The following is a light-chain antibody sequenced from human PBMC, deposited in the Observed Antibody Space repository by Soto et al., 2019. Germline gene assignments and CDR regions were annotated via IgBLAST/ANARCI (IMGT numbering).Light chain of an antibody. Sequence: DSEMTQSPLTVSGSVGYRVTNTCRASQTIGSWWAWYQQKPGKAPKLRIYKASTLKSGVPSRFSGSGSGTEFTLTISSLQPDDFATYYCQHYNSYSEAFGQGTKVDI. V-gene: IGKV1-5*03. J-gene: IGKJ1*01. CDR2: KAS. CDR1: QTIGSW. CDR3: QHYNSYSEA.